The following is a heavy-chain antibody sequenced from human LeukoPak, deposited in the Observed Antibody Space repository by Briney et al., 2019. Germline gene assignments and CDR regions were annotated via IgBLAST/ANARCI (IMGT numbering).Heavy chain of an antibody. D-gene: IGHD3-10*01. CDR3: ARDYYGSGSYPD. V-gene: IGHV1-8*01. J-gene: IGHJ4*02. CDR1: GYTFTSYD. Sequence: ASVKVSCKASGYTFTSYDINWVRQATGQGLEWMGWMNPNSGNTGYAQKFQGRVTMTRNTFTSTAYMVLSSLTSEDTAVYSCARDYYGSGSYPDWGQGTLVTVSS. CDR2: MNPNSGNT.